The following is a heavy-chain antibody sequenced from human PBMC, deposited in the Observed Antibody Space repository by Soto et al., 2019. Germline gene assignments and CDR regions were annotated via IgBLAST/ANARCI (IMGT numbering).Heavy chain of an antibody. V-gene: IGHV1-69*06. CDR3: ASKAACGGDCYAFDS. CDR2: IIPLFGTA. D-gene: IGHD2-21*02. CDR1: GGIFSSNT. Sequence: QVYLVQSGAEVKKPGSSVKISCTASGGIFSSNTINWVRQAAGQGLEWLGGIIPLFGTANYAAKFQGRVTITAAKSPKTEYMELTSLRSEDTAVYSCASKAACGGDCYAFDSWGQGTLVTVSS. J-gene: IGHJ4*02.